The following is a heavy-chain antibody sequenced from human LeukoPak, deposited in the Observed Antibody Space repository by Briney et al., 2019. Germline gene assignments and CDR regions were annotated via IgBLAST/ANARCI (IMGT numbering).Heavy chain of an antibody. V-gene: IGHV1-69*06. CDR2: IIPIFGTA. D-gene: IGHD4-17*01. CDR1: GGTFSSYA. CDR3: AGPRKVTTLAPLGY. J-gene: IGHJ4*02. Sequence: ASVKVSCKASGGTFSSYAISWVRQAPGQGLEWMGGIIPIFGTANYAQKFQGRVTITADKSTSTAYMELSSLRSEDTAVYYCAGPRKVTTLAPLGYWGQGTLVTVSS.